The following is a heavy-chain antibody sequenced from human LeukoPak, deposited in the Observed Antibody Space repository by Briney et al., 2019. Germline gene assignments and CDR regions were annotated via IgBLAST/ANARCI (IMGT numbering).Heavy chain of an antibody. CDR1: GFTFSSYS. D-gene: IGHD2-2*01. Sequence: PGGSLRLSCAASGFTFSSYSMNWVRQAPGKGLEWVSSISSISSYIYYADTVKGRFTISRDNAKNSLYLQMNSLRAEDTAVYYCARFSGYCSSTSCTPGDWGQGTLVTVSS. J-gene: IGHJ4*02. CDR2: ISSISSYI. CDR3: ARFSGYCSSTSCTPGD. V-gene: IGHV3-21*01.